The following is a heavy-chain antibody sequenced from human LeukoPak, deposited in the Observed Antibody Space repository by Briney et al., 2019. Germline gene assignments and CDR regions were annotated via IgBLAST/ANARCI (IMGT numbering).Heavy chain of an antibody. D-gene: IGHD6-13*01. Sequence: SETLSLTCTVSGGSISSSSYYWGWIRQPPGKGLEWIGSVYYSGSTYYNPSLKSRVTISVDTSKNQFSLKLSSVTAADTAVYYCARHDPEAAASFWGQGTLVTVSS. CDR2: VYYSGST. J-gene: IGHJ4*02. CDR1: GGSISSSSYY. CDR3: ARHDPEAAASF. V-gene: IGHV4-39*01.